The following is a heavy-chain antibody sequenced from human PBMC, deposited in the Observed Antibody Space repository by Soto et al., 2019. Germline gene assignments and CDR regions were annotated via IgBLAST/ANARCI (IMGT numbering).Heavy chain of an antibody. CDR3: TRSRSGTTYNWFDP. J-gene: IGHJ5*02. Sequence: PGGFLRLSCAASGFTFSSYGMHWVRQAPGKGLEWVAVIWYDGSNKYYADSVKGRFTISRDNSKSIAYLQMNSLKTEDTAVYYCTRSRSGTTYNWFDPWGQGTLVTVSS. CDR2: IWYDGSNK. D-gene: IGHD1-7*01. CDR1: GFTFSSYG. V-gene: IGHV3-33*01.